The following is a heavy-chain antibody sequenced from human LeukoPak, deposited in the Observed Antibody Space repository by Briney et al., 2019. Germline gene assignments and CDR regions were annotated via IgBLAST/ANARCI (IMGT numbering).Heavy chain of an antibody. Sequence: GGSLRLSCAASGFTFSSYGMHWVRQAPGKGLEGVALLRSDGSNKYYADSVKGRFTISRDNSKNTLFLQMSSLRAEDTAIYYCAKGNYDFWSGIDYWGQGALVTVSS. J-gene: IGHJ4*02. CDR3: AKGNYDFWSGIDY. CDR1: GFTFSSYG. V-gene: IGHV3-30*02. CDR2: LRSDGSNK. D-gene: IGHD3-3*01.